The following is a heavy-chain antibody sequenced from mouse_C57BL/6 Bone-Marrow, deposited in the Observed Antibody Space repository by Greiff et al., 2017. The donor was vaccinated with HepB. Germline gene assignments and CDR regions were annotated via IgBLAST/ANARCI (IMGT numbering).Heavy chain of an antibody. V-gene: IGHV2-4*01. J-gene: IGHJ3*01. CDR1: GFSLTSYG. D-gene: IGHD1-3*01. Sequence: VQLQQSGPGLVQPSQSLSITCTVSGFSLTSYGVHWVRQPPGKGLEWLGVIWSGGSTDYNAAFISRLSIIKDNSKRQVFFKMNSLQADDTAIYYWAKSPTKGWYGHWFAYWGQGTLVTVSA. CDR2: IWSGGST. CDR3: AKSPTKGWYGHWFAY.